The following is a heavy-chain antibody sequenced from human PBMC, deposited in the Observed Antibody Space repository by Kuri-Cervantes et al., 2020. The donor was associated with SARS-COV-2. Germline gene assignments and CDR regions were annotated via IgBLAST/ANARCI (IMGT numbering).Heavy chain of an antibody. J-gene: IGHJ6*02. V-gene: IGHV1-24*01. Sequence: ASVKVSCKVSGYTLTELSMHWVRQAPGKGLEWMGGFDPEDAETIYAQKFQGRVTMTEDTSTDTACMELSSLRSEDTAVYYCAKESPSYCSSTSPSYCYYGMDVWGQGTTVTVSS. CDR3: AKESPSYCSSTSPSYCYYGMDV. CDR2: FDPEDAET. CDR1: GYTLTELS. D-gene: IGHD2-2*01.